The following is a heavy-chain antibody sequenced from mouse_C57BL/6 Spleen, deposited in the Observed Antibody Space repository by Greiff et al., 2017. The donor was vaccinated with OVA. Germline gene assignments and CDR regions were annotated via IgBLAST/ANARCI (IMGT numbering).Heavy chain of an antibody. CDR1: GFTFSNYW. D-gene: IGHD1-1*01. CDR2: IRLKSDNYAT. Sequence: EVQLVESGGGLVQPGGSMKLSCVASGFTFSNYWMNWVRQSPEKGLEWVAQIRLKSDNYATHYAESVKGRFTISRDDSKSSVYLQMNNLRAEDTGIYYCTGHYGSRGYYYAMDYWGQGTSVTVSS. V-gene: IGHV6-3*01. CDR3: TGHYGSRGYYYAMDY. J-gene: IGHJ4*01.